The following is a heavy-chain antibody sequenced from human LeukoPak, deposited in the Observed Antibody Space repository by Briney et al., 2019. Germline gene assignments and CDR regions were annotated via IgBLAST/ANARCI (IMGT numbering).Heavy chain of an antibody. Sequence: PGGCLRLSRAASGVTSRRYWMHSVTHAPGKGLVWVSRINSDGSSTSYADSVRGRFTISRDNAKNTLYLQMNSLRAGDTAVYYCAKDFCELASYYMDVWGKGTTVTVSS. D-gene: IGHD1-26*01. CDR3: AKDFCELASYYMDV. CDR2: INSDGSST. J-gene: IGHJ6*03. V-gene: IGHV3-74*01. CDR1: GVTSRRYW.